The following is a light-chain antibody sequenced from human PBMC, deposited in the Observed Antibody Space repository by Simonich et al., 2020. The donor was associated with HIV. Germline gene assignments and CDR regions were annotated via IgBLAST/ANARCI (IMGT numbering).Light chain of an antibody. V-gene: IGLV2-8*01. CDR3: SSYAGSNNVV. CDR1: SSDVGGYNY. CDR2: EVS. J-gene: IGLJ2*01. Sequence: QSALTQPPSASGSPGQSVTISCTGTSSDVGGYNYVSWYQQPPGKAPELMIYEVSKRPSGVPDRFSGSKSGNTASLPVSGLQAEDEADYYCSSYAGSNNVVFGGGTKLTVL.